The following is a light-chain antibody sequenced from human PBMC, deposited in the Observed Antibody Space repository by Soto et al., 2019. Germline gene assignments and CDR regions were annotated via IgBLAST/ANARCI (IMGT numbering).Light chain of an antibody. V-gene: IGKV3-15*01. J-gene: IGKJ1*01. CDR3: QQYHNWPWT. CDR1: QSVSTN. Sequence: ERVMTQSPATMSVSPGERATLSCRASQSVSTNVAWYQQKPGQAPRLLISASSSRASGIPARFSGSGSGTEFTLTISSLQSEDFAVYYCQQYHNWPWTFGQGTKVEIK. CDR2: ASS.